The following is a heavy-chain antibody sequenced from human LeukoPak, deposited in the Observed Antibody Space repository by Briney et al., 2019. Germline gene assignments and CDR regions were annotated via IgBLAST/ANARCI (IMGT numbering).Heavy chain of an antibody. CDR1: GGSIRSYY. CDR2: IYYSGGT. J-gene: IGHJ4*02. V-gene: IGHV4-59*08. D-gene: IGHD6-19*01. Sequence: SETLSLTCTVSGGSIRSYYWSWIRQPPGKGLEWIGYIYYSGGTNYNPSLNSRVTISVDTSKNQFSLKLSSVTAADTAVYYCARHAVAGTMRLDYWGQGTLVTVSS. CDR3: ARHAVAGTMRLDY.